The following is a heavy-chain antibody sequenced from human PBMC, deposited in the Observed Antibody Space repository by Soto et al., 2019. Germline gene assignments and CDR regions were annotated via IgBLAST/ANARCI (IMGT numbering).Heavy chain of an antibody. CDR2: INHSGST. J-gene: IGHJ4*02. V-gene: IGHV4-34*01. CDR3: ARGLEHCSGCSCDER. D-gene: IGHD2-15*01. Sequence: QVQLQQWGAGLLKPSETLSLTCAVYGGSFSGYYWSWIRQPPGQGLEWIGEINHSGSTNYNPSLKSRVTISVDTSKTQFSLKLSSVTAADTAVYYCARGLEHCSGCSCDERWGQGTLVTVSS. CDR1: GGSFSGYY.